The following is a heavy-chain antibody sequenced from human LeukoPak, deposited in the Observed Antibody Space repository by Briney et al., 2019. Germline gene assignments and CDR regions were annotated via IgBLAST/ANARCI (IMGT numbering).Heavy chain of an antibody. D-gene: IGHD3-22*01. CDR3: AKDHYCDSSGYLYYFDY. J-gene: IGHJ4*02. CDR1: GFTFSSYG. Sequence: GGSLRLSCAASGFTFSSYGMHWVRQAPGKGLEWVAVISYHGSNKYSADSVKGRFTISRDNSKNTLYLQMNSLRAEDTAVYYCAKDHYCDSSGYLYYFDYWGQGTLVTVSS. V-gene: IGHV3-30*18. CDR2: ISYHGSNK.